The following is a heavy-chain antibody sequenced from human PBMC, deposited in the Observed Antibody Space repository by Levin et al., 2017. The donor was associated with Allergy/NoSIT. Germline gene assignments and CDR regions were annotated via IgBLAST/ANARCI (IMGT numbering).Heavy chain of an antibody. CDR3: TTVRKADYGDLDY. Sequence: NTGGSLRLSCAGSGFTFSVAWMSWVRQAPGKGLEWVGRIKSQSDGGTADYAAPVKGRFTISRDHSKNTLYLQMNSLKTEDTAVYYCTTVRKADYGDLDYWGQGTLVTVSS. CDR1: GFTFSVAW. D-gene: IGHD4-17*01. J-gene: IGHJ4*02. CDR2: IKSQSDGGTA. V-gene: IGHV3-15*01.